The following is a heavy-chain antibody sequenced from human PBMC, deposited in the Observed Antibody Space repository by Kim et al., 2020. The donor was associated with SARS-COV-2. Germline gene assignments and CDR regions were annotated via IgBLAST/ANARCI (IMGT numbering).Heavy chain of an antibody. CDR2: MFQSGST. CDR3: VRGSKRSASYHYPSGMQYNYYGMDV. Sequence: SETLSLTCDVFDGSFSGYYWSWIRQPPGKGLEWIGEMFQSGSTNYSPSFESRITISLDTSKNQLSLKVRSLTAVDTAVYYCVRGSKRSASYHYPSGMQYNYYGMDVWGQGTTVIVSS. D-gene: IGHD3-10*01. CDR1: DGSFSGYY. J-gene: IGHJ6*02. V-gene: IGHV4-34*01.